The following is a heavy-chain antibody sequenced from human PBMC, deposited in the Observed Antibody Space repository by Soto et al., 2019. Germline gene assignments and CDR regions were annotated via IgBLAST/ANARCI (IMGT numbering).Heavy chain of an antibody. V-gene: IGHV3-15*01. CDR1: VFTFINAW. D-gene: IGHD4-17*01. J-gene: IGHJ4*02. CDR2: IKSKTDGGTT. CDR3: TKGTPIYGDRDY. Sequence: GGSLRLSCAASVFTFINAWMSWVRQAPGKGLEWVGRIKSKTDGGTTDYAAPVKGRFTISRDDSKNTLYLQMNSLKTEDTAVYYCTKGTPIYGDRDYWGQGTLVTVSS.